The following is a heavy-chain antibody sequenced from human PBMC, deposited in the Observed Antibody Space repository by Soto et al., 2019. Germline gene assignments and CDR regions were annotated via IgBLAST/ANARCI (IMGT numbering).Heavy chain of an antibody. J-gene: IGHJ4*02. CDR1: GDTFTDYY. Sequence: QVQLMQSGAEVKKPGASVKVSCKASGDTFTDYYIHWVRQAPGQGLEWMGTVNPSGGHTTYAQHFLGRATTTRDTSTITLYMALTSLTSDDSAIYYCARGGHVVVVTAALDYWGQGTLVTVSS. CDR3: ARGGHVVVVTAALDY. CDR2: VNPSGGHT. D-gene: IGHD2-21*02. V-gene: IGHV1-46*01.